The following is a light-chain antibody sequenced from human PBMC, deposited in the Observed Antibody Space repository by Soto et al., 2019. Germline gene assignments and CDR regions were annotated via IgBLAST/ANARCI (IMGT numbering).Light chain of an antibody. Sequence: QSVLTEPPSSSGTTVQRVTISCSGSSSNIGSNTVNWYHQLPGTAPKLLIYSSNQRPSGVPDRFSGSKYGTSASLAISGLQSEDEADYYCAAWDGSLNAVVFGGGTKVTVL. J-gene: IGLJ2*01. CDR2: SSN. CDR3: AAWDGSLNAVV. CDR1: SSNIGSNT. V-gene: IGLV1-44*01.